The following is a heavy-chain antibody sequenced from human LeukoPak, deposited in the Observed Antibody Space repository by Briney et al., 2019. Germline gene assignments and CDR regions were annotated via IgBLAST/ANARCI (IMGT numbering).Heavy chain of an antibody. CDR2: ISGSGDNT. D-gene: IGHD3-10*01. Sequence: PGGSLRLSCAASGFTFSSYAMSWVRQAPGKGLEWVSGISGSGDNTYYADSVKGRFTISRDNSNNTLYLQMNSLRAEDTAVYYCAKDSVWFGEYTEYYFDSWGQGTLVTVSS. CDR3: AKDSVWFGEYTEYYFDS. J-gene: IGHJ4*02. CDR1: GFTFSSYA. V-gene: IGHV3-23*01.